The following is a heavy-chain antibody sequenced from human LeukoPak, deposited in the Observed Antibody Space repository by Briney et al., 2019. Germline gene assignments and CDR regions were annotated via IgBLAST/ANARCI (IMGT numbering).Heavy chain of an antibody. CDR1: GYTFTGYY. D-gene: IGHD3-3*02. J-gene: IGHJ6*02. CDR3: ARIGIWYYYYGMDV. Sequence: ASVKVSCKASGYTFTGYYMHWVRQAPGQGLEWMGWINPNSGGTNYARKFQGRVTMTRDTSISTAYMELSRLRSDDTAVYYCARIGIWYYYYGMDVWGQGTTVTVSS. CDR2: INPNSGGT. V-gene: IGHV1-2*02.